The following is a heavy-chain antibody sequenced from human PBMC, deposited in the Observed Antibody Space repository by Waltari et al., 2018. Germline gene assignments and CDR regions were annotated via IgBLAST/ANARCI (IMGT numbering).Heavy chain of an antibody. Sequence: QVQLQESGPGLVRPSETLSLTCAVSGYSISSGTYWGWLRQPPGKGLEWIGSIYHSGSTYYNPSLKSRVTISVDTSKNQFSLKLSSVTAADTAVYYCARPKGGYDSPAFDIWGQGTMVTVSS. CDR1: GYSISSGTY. D-gene: IGHD5-12*01. V-gene: IGHV4-38-2*01. J-gene: IGHJ3*02. CDR2: IYHSGST. CDR3: ARPKGGYDSPAFDI.